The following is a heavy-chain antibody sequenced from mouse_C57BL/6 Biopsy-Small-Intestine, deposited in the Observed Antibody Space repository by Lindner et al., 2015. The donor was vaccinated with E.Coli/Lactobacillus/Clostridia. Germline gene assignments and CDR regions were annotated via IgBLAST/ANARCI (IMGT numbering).Heavy chain of an antibody. Sequence: SVKVSCKASGYTFTNFAINWVRQAPGQGLEWMGWISTYMGNTNYAQKFQGRVTMTTDTSTSTAYMELRSLRSDDTAVYYCARALSSGWNEGFGNWGQGTLVTVSS. J-gene: IGHJ4*01. D-gene: IGHD6-1*01. CDR2: ISTYMGNT. CDR1: GYTFTNFA. CDR3: ARALSSGWNEGFGN. V-gene: IGHV1-84*02.